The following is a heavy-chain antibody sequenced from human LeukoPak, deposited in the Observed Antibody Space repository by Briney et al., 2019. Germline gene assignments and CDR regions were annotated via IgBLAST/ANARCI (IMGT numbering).Heavy chain of an antibody. CDR3: GKGLAYTYPYSGNMDV. CDR2: ISSSSSYI. D-gene: IGHD5-18*01. Sequence: SGGSLRLSCAASGFTFSSYSMNWVRQAPGKGLEWVSSISSSSSYIYYADSVKGRFTISRDNSENTVSLQLNSLRVEDTAVYYCGKGLAYTYPYSGNMDVWGKGTTVTISS. CDR1: GFTFSSYS. V-gene: IGHV3-21*01. J-gene: IGHJ6*03.